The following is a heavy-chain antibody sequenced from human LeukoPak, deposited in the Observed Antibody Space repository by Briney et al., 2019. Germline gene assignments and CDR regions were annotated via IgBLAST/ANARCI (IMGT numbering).Heavy chain of an antibody. Sequence: PSETLSLTCTVSGGSISSYYWSWIRQPPGKGLEWIGYIYYSGSTNYNPSLKSRVTISVDTSKNQFSLKLSSVTAADTAVYYCAGVFDSSGGYDYWGQGTLVTVSS. CDR2: IYYSGST. D-gene: IGHD3-22*01. J-gene: IGHJ4*02. CDR3: AGVFDSSGGYDY. V-gene: IGHV4-59*01. CDR1: GGSISSYY.